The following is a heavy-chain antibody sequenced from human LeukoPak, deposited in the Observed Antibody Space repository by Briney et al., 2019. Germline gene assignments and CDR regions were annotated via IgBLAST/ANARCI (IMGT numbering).Heavy chain of an antibody. CDR1: GFTFSSYA. CDR2: TSYDGSNK. J-gene: IGHJ4*02. D-gene: IGHD3-3*01. V-gene: IGHV3-30-3*01. Sequence: GGSLRLSCAASGFTFSSYAMHWVRQAPGKGLEWVAVTSYDGSNKYYADSVKGQFTISRDNSKNTLYLQMNSLRAEDTAVYYCARSLYDFWSGYLGYFDYWGQGTLVTVSS. CDR3: ARSLYDFWSGYLGYFDY.